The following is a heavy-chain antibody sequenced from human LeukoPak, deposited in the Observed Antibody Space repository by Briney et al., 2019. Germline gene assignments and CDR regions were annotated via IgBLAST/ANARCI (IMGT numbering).Heavy chain of an antibody. CDR1: GFTFSSYA. D-gene: IGHD3-22*01. CDR2: ISYDGSNK. V-gene: IGHV3-30-3*01. J-gene: IGHJ6*02. Sequence: GGSLRLSCAASGFTFSSYAMHWVRQAPGKGLEWVAVISYDGSNKYYADSVKGRFTISRDNAKNSLYLQMNSLRAEDTAVYYCARMRYYDSSGYYSDYYYGMDVWGQGTTVTVSS. CDR3: ARMRYYDSSGYYSDYYYGMDV.